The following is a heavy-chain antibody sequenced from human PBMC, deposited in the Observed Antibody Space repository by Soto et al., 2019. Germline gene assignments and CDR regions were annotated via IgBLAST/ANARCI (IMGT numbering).Heavy chain of an antibody. CDR2: INPSGGST. J-gene: IGHJ5*02. CDR1: GYTFTSYY. D-gene: IGHD4-17*01. V-gene: IGHV1-46*03. CDR3: AGARNDYGDPGWWFDP. Sequence: ASVKVSCKASGYTFTSYYMHWVRQAPGQGLEWMGIINPSGGSTSYAQKFQGRVTMTRDTSTSTVYMELSSLRSEDTAVYYCAGARNDYGDPGWWFDPWGQGTLVTVSS.